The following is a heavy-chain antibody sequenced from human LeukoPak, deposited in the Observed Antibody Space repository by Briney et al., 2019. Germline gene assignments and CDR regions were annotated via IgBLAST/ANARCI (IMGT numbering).Heavy chain of an antibody. D-gene: IGHD2-2*01. J-gene: IGHJ4*02. Sequence: GASVKVSCKASGYTFTSYAMHWVRQAPGQRLEWMGWINAGNGNTKYSQKFQGRVTITRDTSASTAYMELSSLRSEDTAVYYCAREPPGNQLLPEPFDYWGRGTLVTVSS. CDR1: GYTFTSYA. CDR2: INAGNGNT. V-gene: IGHV1-3*01. CDR3: AREPPGNQLLPEPFDY.